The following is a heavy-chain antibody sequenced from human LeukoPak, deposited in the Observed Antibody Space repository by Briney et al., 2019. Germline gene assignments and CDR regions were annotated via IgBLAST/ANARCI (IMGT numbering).Heavy chain of an antibody. V-gene: IGHV4-34*01. D-gene: IGHD2-15*01. CDR1: GGSFSGYY. CDR2: INHSGST. Sequence: SETLSLTCAVYGGSFSGYYWSWIRQPPEKGLEWIGEINHSGSTNYNPSLKSRVTISVDASKNQFSLKLSSVTAADTAVYYCASFYSYPLDYWGQGTLVTVSS. CDR3: ASFYSYPLDY. J-gene: IGHJ4*02.